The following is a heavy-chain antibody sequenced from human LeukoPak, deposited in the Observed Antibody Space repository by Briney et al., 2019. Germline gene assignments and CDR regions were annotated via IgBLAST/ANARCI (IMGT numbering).Heavy chain of an antibody. J-gene: IGHJ4*02. CDR1: GGTFSSYA. CDR2: IIPIFGTA. V-gene: IGHV1-69*06. D-gene: IGHD3-9*01. CDR3: ASARFLTGYFPRFDY. Sequence: SVKVSCKVSGGTFSSYAISWVRQAPGQGLEWMGGIIPIFGTANYAQKFQGRVTITADKSTSTAYMELSSLRSEDTAVYYCASARFLTGYFPRFDYWGQGTLVTVSS.